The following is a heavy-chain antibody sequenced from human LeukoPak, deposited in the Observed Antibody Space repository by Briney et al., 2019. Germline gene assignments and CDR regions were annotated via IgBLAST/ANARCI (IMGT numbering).Heavy chain of an antibody. Sequence: QTGGSLRLSCAASGFTFSSYSMNWVRQAPGKGLEWVSYISSSSTIYYADSVKGRFTISRDNAKNSLYLQMNSLRAEDTAVYYCARDQLGSGSNWFDPWGQGTLVTVSS. J-gene: IGHJ5*02. CDR2: ISSSSTI. D-gene: IGHD3-10*01. CDR3: ARDQLGSGSNWFDP. CDR1: GFTFSSYS. V-gene: IGHV3-48*01.